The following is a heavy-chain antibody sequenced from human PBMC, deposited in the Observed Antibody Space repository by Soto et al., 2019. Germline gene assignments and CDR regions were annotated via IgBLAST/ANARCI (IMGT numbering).Heavy chain of an antibody. D-gene: IGHD6-6*01. V-gene: IGHV4-34*01. CDR2: INHSGST. Sequence: PSETLSLTCAVYGGSFSGYYWSWIRQPPGKGLEWIGEINHSGSTNYNPSLKSGVTISVDTSKNQFSLKLSSVTAADTAVYYCARGPYSSSRFSFGYWGQGTLVT. CDR3: ARGPYSSSRFSFGY. J-gene: IGHJ4*02. CDR1: GGSFSGYY.